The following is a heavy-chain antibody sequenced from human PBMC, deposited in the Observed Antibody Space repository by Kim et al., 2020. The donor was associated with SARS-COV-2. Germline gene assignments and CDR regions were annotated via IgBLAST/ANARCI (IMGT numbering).Heavy chain of an antibody. D-gene: IGHD2-15*01. Sequence: GGSLRLSCAASGFTFSSYAMHWVRQAPGKGLDWVAVISYDGINKYDADSVKGRFTISRDNSKNTLYLQMNSLRAEDTAVYYCARGKRIEYYSYGLDVWG. CDR3: ARGKRIEYYSYGLDV. CDR2: ISYDGINK. V-gene: IGHV3-30-3*01. CDR1: GFTFSSYA. J-gene: IGHJ6*02.